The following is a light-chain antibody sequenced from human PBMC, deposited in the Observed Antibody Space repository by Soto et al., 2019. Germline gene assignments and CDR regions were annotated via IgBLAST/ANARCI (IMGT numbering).Light chain of an antibody. CDR2: AAS. CDR1: QGVSNY. V-gene: IGKV1-27*01. CDR3: QKYNSAPHT. J-gene: IGKJ4*01. Sequence: DIQLTQSPSSLSASVGDRVTITCRASQGVSNYLAWYQQKPGKVPKLLIYAASTLQSGVPSRFSGSGSGTDFPLTISSLQPEDVGTYYCQKYNSAPHTFGGGTKVEIK.